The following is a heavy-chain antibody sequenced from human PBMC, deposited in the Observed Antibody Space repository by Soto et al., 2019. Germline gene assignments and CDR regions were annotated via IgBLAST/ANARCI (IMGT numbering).Heavy chain of an antibody. V-gene: IGHV1-69*13. CDR1: GGTFSSYA. D-gene: IGHD4-17*01. Sequence: GASVKVSCKASGGTFSSYAISWVRQAPGQGLEWMGGIIPIFGTANYAQKSQGRVTITAGESTSTAYMELSSLRSEDTAVYYCAIDPVRTTVTPRGVDYFDYWGQGPLVTVSS. CDR2: IIPIFGTA. CDR3: AIDPVRTTVTPRGVDYFDY. J-gene: IGHJ4*02.